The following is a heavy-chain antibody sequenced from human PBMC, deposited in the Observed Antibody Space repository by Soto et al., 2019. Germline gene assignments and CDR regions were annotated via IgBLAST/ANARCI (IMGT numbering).Heavy chain of an antibody. J-gene: IGHJ5*02. D-gene: IGHD6-6*01. CDR1: GGSISIGGYF. V-gene: IGHV4-31*03. CDR2: IYYSGTT. CDR3: ARVLSSSHFDH. Sequence: SETLSLTCTVSGGSISIGGYFWSWVRQHPGKGLEWIGYIYYSGTTYYNPSLKSRVTISVDTSKSQFSLNLSSVTAADTAVYYCARVLSSSHFDHWGQGTLVTVSS.